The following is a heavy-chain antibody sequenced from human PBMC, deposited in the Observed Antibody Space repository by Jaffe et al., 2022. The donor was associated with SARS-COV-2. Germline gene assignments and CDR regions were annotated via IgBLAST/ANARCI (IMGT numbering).Heavy chain of an antibody. D-gene: IGHD3-9*01. CDR2: ISSSSSYI. CDR3: ARVAVDGLYYYYGMDV. Sequence: EVQLVESGGGLVKPGGSLRLSCAASGFTFSSYSMNWVRQAPGKGLEWVSSISSSSSYIYYADSVKGRFTISRDNAKNSLYLQMNSLRAEDTAVYYCARVAVDGLYYYYGMDVWGQGTTVTVSS. V-gene: IGHV3-21*01. CDR1: GFTFSSYS. J-gene: IGHJ6*02.